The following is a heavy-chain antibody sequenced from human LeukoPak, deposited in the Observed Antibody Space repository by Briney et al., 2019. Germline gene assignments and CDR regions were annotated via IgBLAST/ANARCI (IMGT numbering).Heavy chain of an antibody. CDR2: IYYSGST. CDR1: GGSISSYY. V-gene: IGHV4-59*01. CDR3: ARIPVNYDVWSGSHYYYYGMDV. Sequence: PSETLSLTCTVSGGSISSYYWSWIRQPPGKGLEWIGYIYYSGSTNYNPSLKSRVTISVDTSKNQFSLKLSSVTAADTAVYYCARIPVNYDVWSGSHYYYYGMDVWGQGTTVTVSS. D-gene: IGHD3-3*01. J-gene: IGHJ6*02.